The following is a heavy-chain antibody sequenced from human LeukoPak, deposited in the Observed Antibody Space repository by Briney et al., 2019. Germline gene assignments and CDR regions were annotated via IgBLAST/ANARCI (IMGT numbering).Heavy chain of an antibody. Sequence: SETLSLTCTVSGGSISSYYWSWIRQPAGKGLEWIGHIYNSGSTNYNPSLKGRVTMSVATSKNQFSLHPSSVTVADTAVYYCARSAFLVTAPGLYYFDYWGQGTLVAVSS. J-gene: IGHJ4*02. D-gene: IGHD6-13*01. CDR2: IYNSGST. V-gene: IGHV4-4*07. CDR3: ARSAFLVTAPGLYYFDY. CDR1: GGSISSYY.